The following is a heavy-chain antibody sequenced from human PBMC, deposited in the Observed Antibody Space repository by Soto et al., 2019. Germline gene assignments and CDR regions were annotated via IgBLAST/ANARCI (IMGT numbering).Heavy chain of an antibody. J-gene: IGHJ3*02. CDR3: AKVRSGWLIFAAFDI. V-gene: IGHV1-3*01. CDR2: INGGNGNT. CDR1: GYTFTSYA. Sequence: ASVKVSCKASGYTFTSYAMHWVRQAPGQRLEWMGWINGGNGNTKYSQKFQGRVSITRDTPASTAYMELSSLRSEDTAMYYCAKVRSGWLIFAAFDIWGQGTVVTVSS. D-gene: IGHD3-3*01.